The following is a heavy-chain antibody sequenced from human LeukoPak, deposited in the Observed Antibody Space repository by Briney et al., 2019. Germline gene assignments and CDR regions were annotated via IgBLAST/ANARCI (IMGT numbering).Heavy chain of an antibody. Sequence: SETLSLTCTVSGGSISSYYWSWIRQPPGKLLEWIGYIYYSGTTNYNPSLKSRVTISVDTSKNQFSLKLSSVTAADTAVYYCARGVYIAAAQYGYWGQGTLVTVSS. V-gene: IGHV4-59*01. J-gene: IGHJ4*02. CDR3: ARGVYIAAAQYGY. CDR2: IYYSGTT. CDR1: GGSISSYY. D-gene: IGHD6-13*01.